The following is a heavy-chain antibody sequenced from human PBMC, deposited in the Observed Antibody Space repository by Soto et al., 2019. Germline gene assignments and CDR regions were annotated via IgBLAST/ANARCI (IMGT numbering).Heavy chain of an antibody. J-gene: IGHJ6*03. CDR1: GFSLNNARVG. CDR3: ARMLAVNYYYYYMDV. CDR2: ILSNDGK. V-gene: IGHV2-26*01. Sequence: QVTLKESCPVLVRPTETLTLTCTVSGFSLNNARVGVSWIRQPPGKAFEWLAHILSNDGKSYSTSLKTRLSISKDTSKSQVVLTMTNMDPVDTATYYCARMLAVNYYYYYMDVWGKGTTVTVSS. D-gene: IGHD3-10*01.